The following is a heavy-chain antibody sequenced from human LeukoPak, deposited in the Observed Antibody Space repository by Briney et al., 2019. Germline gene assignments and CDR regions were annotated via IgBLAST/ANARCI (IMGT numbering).Heavy chain of an antibody. V-gene: IGHV3-21*01. CDR3: AKVRWDNSGWYYLDY. Sequence: PGGSLRLSWAASGFTFSTYSRSWVRQPPGKGLEWVSSISSSSSYIHYADSVKGRFTISRDNAKNSLFLQMNSLTAEDTAVYYCAKVRWDNSGWYYLDYWGQGTLVTVSS. CDR2: ISSSSSYI. CDR1: GFTFSTYS. J-gene: IGHJ4*02. D-gene: IGHD6-19*01.